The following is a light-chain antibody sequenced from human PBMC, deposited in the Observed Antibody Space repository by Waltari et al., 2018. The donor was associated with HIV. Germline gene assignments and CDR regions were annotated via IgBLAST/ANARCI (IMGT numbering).Light chain of an antibody. J-gene: IGKJ1*01. V-gene: IGKV3-20*01. CDR1: HTVTNKF. CDR3: QQYGAAPWT. Sequence: EIVLTQSPGTLSLYPGERATLSCRASHTVTNKFLAWYQQSPGQAPRLLIYGASTRATGIPDRFSGSGFGTDFTLTISRLEPEDFAVYYCQQYGAAPWTFGQGTKVEMK. CDR2: GAS.